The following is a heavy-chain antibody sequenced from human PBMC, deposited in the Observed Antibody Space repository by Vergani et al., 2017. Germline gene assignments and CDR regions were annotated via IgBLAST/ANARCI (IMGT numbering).Heavy chain of an antibody. J-gene: IGHJ6*02. Sequence: QVQLVQSGAEVKKPGSSVKVSCKASGGTFSNYAISWVRQAPGHGLEWMGRIIPIFGTANYAQKFQGRVTITADESTTTAYMELSSLRSEDTAVYYCARAEDGDNHWGRYYYDCGVAVWGQGTTVTVSS. CDR1: GGTFSNYA. CDR3: ARAEDGDNHWGRYYYDCGVAV. CDR2: IIPIFGTA. V-gene: IGHV1-69*18. D-gene: IGHD5-24*01.